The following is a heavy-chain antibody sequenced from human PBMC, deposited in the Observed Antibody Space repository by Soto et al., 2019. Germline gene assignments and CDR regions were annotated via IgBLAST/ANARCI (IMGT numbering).Heavy chain of an antibody. CDR3: ATTGAVAGTSFAY. Sequence: ASVKVSCKVSGYTLIELSMHWVRQAPGKGLEWMGGFDPEDGETIYAQKFQSRVTMTEDTSTDTAYMELSSLRSEDTAVYYCATTGAVAGTSFAYWGQGTLVTVAS. J-gene: IGHJ4*02. D-gene: IGHD6-19*01. CDR2: FDPEDGET. V-gene: IGHV1-24*01. CDR1: GYTLIELS.